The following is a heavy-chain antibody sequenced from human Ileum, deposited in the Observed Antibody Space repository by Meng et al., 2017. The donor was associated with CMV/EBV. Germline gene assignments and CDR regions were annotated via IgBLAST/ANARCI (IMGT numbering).Heavy chain of an antibody. D-gene: IGHD6-19*01. CDR2: INPDSGST. CDR1: GYTFTAFY. CDR3: AECQDSGWSSVLDY. J-gene: IGHJ4*02. V-gene: IGHV1-2*02. Sequence: ASVKVSCKASGYTFTAFYIHWVRQAPGQGLEWMGWINPDSGSTGYAETFQGGVSMTRDTSTSTAYMKLRRLKSDEAAVYCCAECQDSGWSSVLDYWGLGTMVTVSS.